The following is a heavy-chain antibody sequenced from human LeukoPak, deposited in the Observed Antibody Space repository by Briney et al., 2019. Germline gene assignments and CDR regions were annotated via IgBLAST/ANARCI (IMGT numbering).Heavy chain of an antibody. CDR3: ARDLSYYFDY. V-gene: IGHV1-2*06. Sequence: ASVKVSCKASGYTFTAYYIHWVRQAPGQGLEWMGRINPNSGVANYAQKFQGRVTMTRDMSITTAYMELTWLRSDDTAVYYCARDLSYYFDYWGQGTLVTVSS. CDR1: GYTFTAYY. J-gene: IGHJ4*02. CDR2: INPNSGVA. D-gene: IGHD1-26*01.